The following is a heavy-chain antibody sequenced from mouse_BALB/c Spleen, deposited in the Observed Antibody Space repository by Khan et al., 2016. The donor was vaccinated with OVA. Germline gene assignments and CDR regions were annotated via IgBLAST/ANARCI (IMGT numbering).Heavy chain of an antibody. V-gene: IGHV1S29*02. CDR3: ARSGYGSFGY. CDR2: IYPNNGGS. CDR1: GYTFTDYN. J-gene: IGHJ3*01. D-gene: IGHD1-2*01. Sequence: VQLQQSGPELVKPGASVKISCKASGYTFTDYNMDWVKQSHGKSLEWIGYIYPNNGGSGYNQKFKSKATLTVDSSSGTAYMELRSLTSEDSAVYCCARSGYGSFGYWGQGTLVTVSA.